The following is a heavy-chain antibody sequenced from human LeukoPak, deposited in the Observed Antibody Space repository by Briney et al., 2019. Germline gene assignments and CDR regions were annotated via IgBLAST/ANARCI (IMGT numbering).Heavy chain of an antibody. J-gene: IGHJ4*02. CDR1: GDSISSSSFY. D-gene: IGHD6-19*01. CDR3: ARVDSSGWYQHYYFDY. V-gene: IGHV4-39*01. CDR2: IYYSGST. Sequence: SETLSLTCTVSGDSISSSSFYWGWTRQPPGKGLEWIGSIYYSGSTYYDPSLKSRVTISVDTSKNQFSLKLSSVTAADTAVYYCARVDSSGWYQHYYFDYWGQGTLVTVSS.